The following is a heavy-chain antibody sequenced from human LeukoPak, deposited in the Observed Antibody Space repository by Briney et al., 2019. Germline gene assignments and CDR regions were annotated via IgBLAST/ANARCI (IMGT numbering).Heavy chain of an antibody. CDR1: GGSISSNH. Sequence: SETLSLTCTVSGGSISSNHWSWIRQPPGKGLEWIGYIYYSGGTNYNPSLKSRVSISVDTPKNQFCLKLNSVTAADTAAYYCARGVSGSYVFDSWGQGTLVTVSS. V-gene: IGHV4-59*13. J-gene: IGHJ4*02. D-gene: IGHD3-16*01. CDR2: IYYSGGT. CDR3: ARGVSGSYVFDS.